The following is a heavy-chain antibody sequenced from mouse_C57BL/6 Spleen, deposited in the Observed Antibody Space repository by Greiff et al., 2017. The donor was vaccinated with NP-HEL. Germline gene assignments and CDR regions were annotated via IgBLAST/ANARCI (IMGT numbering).Heavy chain of an antibody. CDR3: AREGGLLQAWFAY. CDR2: IHPNSGST. V-gene: IGHV1-64*01. J-gene: IGHJ3*01. CDR1: GYTFTSYW. Sequence: QVQLQQPGAELVKPGASVKLSCKASGYTFTSYWMHWVKQRPGQGLEWIGMIHPNSGSTNYNEKFKSKATLTVDKSSSTADMQLSSLTSEDSAVYYGAREGGLLQAWFAYWGQGTLVTVSA. D-gene: IGHD2-3*01.